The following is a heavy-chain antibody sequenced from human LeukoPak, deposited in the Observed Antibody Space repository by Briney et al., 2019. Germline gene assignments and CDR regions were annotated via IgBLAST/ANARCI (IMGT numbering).Heavy chain of an antibody. CDR2: IYTSGST. J-gene: IGHJ5*02. CDR3: ARDGGGWELLNWFDP. CDR1: GGSITYFY. V-gene: IGHV4-4*07. D-gene: IGHD1-26*01. Sequence: SETPSLTCSVSGGSITYFYWSWIRQAAGKGLEWIGRIYTSGSTNYNPSLKSRVTISVDTSKNQFSLKLSSVTAADTAVYYCARDGGGWELLNWFDPWGQGTLVTVSS.